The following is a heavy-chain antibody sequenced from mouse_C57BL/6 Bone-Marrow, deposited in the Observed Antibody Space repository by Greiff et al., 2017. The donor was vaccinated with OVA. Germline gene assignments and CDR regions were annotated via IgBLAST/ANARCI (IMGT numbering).Heavy chain of an antibody. Sequence: VQLQQSGTVLARPGASVKMSCKTSGYTFTSYWMHWVKQRPGQGLEWIGAIYPGNSDTSYNQKFKGKAKLTAVTSASTAYMELSSLTNEDSAVCYCTRGLGGDDYWGQGTTLTVSS. J-gene: IGHJ2*01. CDR1: GYTFTSYW. D-gene: IGHD3-3*01. V-gene: IGHV1-5*01. CDR3: TRGLGGDDY. CDR2: IYPGNSDT.